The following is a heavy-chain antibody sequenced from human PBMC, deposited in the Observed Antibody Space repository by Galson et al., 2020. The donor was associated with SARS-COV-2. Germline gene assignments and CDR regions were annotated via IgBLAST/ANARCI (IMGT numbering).Heavy chain of an antibody. CDR3: ARDNDYGDRHWYFDL. CDR2: ISYDGSNK. V-gene: IGHV3-30-3*01. Sequence: TGGSLRLSCAASGFTFSSYAMHWVRQAPGKGLEWVAVISYDGSNKYYADSVKGRFTISRDNSKNTLYLQMNSLRAEDTAVYYCARDNDYGDRHWYFDLWGRGTLVTVSS. CDR1: GFTFSSYA. D-gene: IGHD4-17*01. J-gene: IGHJ2*01.